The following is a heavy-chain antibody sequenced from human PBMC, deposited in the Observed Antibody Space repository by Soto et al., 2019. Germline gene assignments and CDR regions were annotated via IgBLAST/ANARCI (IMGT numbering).Heavy chain of an antibody. Sequence: EVQLLKSGGGLVQPGGSLRLSCVGSGFFFSSYTMTWVRQAPGKGLEWVSSFSATSENTYYADSVRGRFTISRDNSKNTLFLQMNSLTAEDTAMYYCAKARDQQWVRLPFDYWCQGILVIVSS. CDR3: AKARDQQWVRLPFDY. J-gene: IGHJ4*02. D-gene: IGHD6-19*01. V-gene: IGHV3-23*01. CDR1: GFFFSSYT. CDR2: FSATSENT.